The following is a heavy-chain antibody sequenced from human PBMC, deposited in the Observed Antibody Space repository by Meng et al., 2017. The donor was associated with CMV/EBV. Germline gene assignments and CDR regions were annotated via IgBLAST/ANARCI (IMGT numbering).Heavy chain of an antibody. D-gene: IGHD3-10*01. Sequence: SGPTLVKPTQTLTLTRTFSGFSLSTSGVGVGWIRQPPGKALEWLALIYWNDDKRYSPSLKSRLTITKDTSKNQVVLTMTNMDPVDTATYYCAHRRQHLQGRGFDYWGQGTRVTVSS. J-gene: IGHJ4*02. CDR1: GFSLSTSGVG. CDR3: AHRRQHLQGRGFDY. CDR2: IYWNDDK. V-gene: IGHV2-5*01.